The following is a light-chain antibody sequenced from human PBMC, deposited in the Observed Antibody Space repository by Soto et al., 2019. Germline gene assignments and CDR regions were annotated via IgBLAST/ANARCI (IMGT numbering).Light chain of an antibody. CDR3: SSYTRGSTLV. CDR2: EVS. V-gene: IGLV2-14*01. J-gene: IGLJ3*02. Sequence: QSALTQPRSVSGSPGQSVTISCTGTRSDVGGYNFVSWYQQHPGKAPTLIIYEVSNRPSGVSNRFSGSKSGNTASLTISGLQSEDEGNYYCSSYTRGSTLVFGGGTKLTVL. CDR1: RSDVGGYNF.